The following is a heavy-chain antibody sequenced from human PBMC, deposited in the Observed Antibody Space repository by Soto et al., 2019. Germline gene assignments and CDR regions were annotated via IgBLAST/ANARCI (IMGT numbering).Heavy chain of an antibody. CDR1: GFTVSSNY. J-gene: IGHJ4*02. CDR3: ARDKGGVGATPLD. CDR2: IYSGGST. V-gene: IGHV3-66*01. D-gene: IGHD1-26*01. Sequence: EVQLVASGGGLVQPGGSLRLSCAASGFTVSSNYMSWVRQAPGKGLEWVSVIYSGGSTYYADSVKGRFTISRDNSKNTLYLQMNSLRAEDTAVYYCARDKGGVGATPLDWGQGTLVTVSS.